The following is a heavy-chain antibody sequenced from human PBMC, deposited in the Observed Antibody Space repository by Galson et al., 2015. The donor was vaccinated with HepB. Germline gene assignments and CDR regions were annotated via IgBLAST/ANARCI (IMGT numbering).Heavy chain of an antibody. V-gene: IGHV3-21*01. CDR1: GFTFNHYG. Sequence: SLRLSCAASGFTFNHYGMNWVRQAPGKGLEWVSSITGSSSFLQYADSVEGRFTISRDNANNPLFLQMNSLRAEDSAVYYCARDLKAGGYNHGTNWFDPWGQGTLVTVSS. CDR3: ARDLKAGGYNHGTNWFDP. CDR2: ITGSSSFL. J-gene: IGHJ5*02. D-gene: IGHD5-18*01.